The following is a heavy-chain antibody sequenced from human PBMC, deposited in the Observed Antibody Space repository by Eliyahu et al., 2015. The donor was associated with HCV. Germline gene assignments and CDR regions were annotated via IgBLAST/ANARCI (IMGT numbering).Heavy chain of an antibody. V-gene: IGHV3-23*01. CDR2: XGTVSSI. CDR1: GFRFSNYA. J-gene: IGHJ5*02. CDR3: ATSDRGEVGWFGP. D-gene: IGHD3-10*01. Sequence: DVQLLESGGGLVQPGGSLRLXXVASGFRFSNYAMSWVRQAPGKGLEGVSGXGTVSSIYYADSVKGRFTVSRDNSKNTLYLXMNSLRVEDTAVYYCATSDRGEVGWFGPWGQGTLVTVSS.